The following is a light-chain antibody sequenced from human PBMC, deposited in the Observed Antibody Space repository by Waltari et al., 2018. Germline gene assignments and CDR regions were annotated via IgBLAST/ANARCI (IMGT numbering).Light chain of an antibody. CDR2: GAS. Sequence: DIQVNQSPSTLSASVGDRVSITCRASQSISSSLAWFQQKPGKGPKLLIYGASTLESWVPSRFSGSASGTEFTLTISSLQPDDFATYYCQQYFHLSTFGQGTKVEIK. J-gene: IGKJ1*01. V-gene: IGKV1-5*03. CDR3: QQYFHLST. CDR1: QSISSS.